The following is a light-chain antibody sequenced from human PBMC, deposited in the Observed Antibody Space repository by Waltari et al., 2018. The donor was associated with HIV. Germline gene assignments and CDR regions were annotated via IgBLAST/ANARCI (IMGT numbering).Light chain of an antibody. CDR2: RTN. V-gene: IGLV1-47*01. Sequence: QSVLPQPPSASGTPGQRVTISCSGSNSNIGRTDVYWFQHLPGTAPKLLIYRTNQRRSGVPDRFSGSKSGTSASLAISGLRSDDEADYYCAAWDDTLSSYVFGTGTTVTV. CDR1: NSNIGRTD. CDR3: AAWDDTLSSYV. J-gene: IGLJ1*01.